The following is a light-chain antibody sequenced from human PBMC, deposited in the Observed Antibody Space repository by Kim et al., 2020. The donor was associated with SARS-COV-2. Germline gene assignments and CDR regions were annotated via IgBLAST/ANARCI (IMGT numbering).Light chain of an antibody. V-gene: IGKV3-15*01. CDR2: GAS. J-gene: IGKJ4*01. CDR3: QQYNQRPLT. CDR1: QSISSN. Sequence: ETVMTQSPATLSVSPGERATLSCRASQSISSNLAWYQQKPGQAPRLLFYGASTRATGIPARFSGSGSGTEFTLTISSLQSEDFAVYYCQQYNQRPLTFGGGTKVETK.